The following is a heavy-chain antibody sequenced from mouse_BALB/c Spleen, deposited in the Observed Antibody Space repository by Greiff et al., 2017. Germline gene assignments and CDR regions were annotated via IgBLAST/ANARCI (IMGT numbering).Heavy chain of an antibody. CDR1: GFTFSSYA. V-gene: IGHV5-6-5*01. CDR2: ISSGGST. D-gene: IGHD1-1*01. Sequence: EVMLVESGGGLVKPGGSLKLSCAASGFTFSSYAMSWVRQTPEKRLEWVASISSGGSTYYPDSVKGRFTISRDNARNILYLQMSSLRSEDTAMYYCARGGYYGPFDYWGQGTTLTVSS. CDR3: ARGGYYGPFDY. J-gene: IGHJ2*01.